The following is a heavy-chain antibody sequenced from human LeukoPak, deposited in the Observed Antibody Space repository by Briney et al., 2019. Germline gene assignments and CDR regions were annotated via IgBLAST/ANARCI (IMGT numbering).Heavy chain of an antibody. CDR2: ISRSSNYI. CDR1: GFTFSTYS. D-gene: IGHD3-3*01. Sequence: AGGSLRLSCVASGFTFSTYSMTWVRQAPGKGLEWVAFISRSSNYIHYADSVKGRFTISRDNANNSLFLQMNSLRAEDTALYYCAREEGEWLSPGHYFDYWGQGTLVTVSS. V-gene: IGHV3-21*01. CDR3: AREEGEWLSPGHYFDY. J-gene: IGHJ4*02.